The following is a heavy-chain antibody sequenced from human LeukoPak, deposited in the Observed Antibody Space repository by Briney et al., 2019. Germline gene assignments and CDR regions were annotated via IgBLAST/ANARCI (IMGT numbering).Heavy chain of an antibody. Sequence: PSETLSLTCAVYGGSFSGYYWSWIRQPPGKGLEWIGEINHSGSTNYNPSLKSRVTMSVDTSKNQFSLKLSSVTAADTAVYYCAGGLPNYDILTGQPRNTDYFDYWGQGTLVTVSS. CDR1: GGSFSGYY. J-gene: IGHJ4*02. D-gene: IGHD3-9*01. V-gene: IGHV4-34*01. CDR2: INHSGST. CDR3: AGGLPNYDILTGQPRNTDYFDY.